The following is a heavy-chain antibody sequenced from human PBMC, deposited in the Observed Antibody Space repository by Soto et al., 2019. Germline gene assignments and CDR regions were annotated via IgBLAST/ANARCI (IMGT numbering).Heavy chain of an antibody. D-gene: IGHD3-10*01. J-gene: IGHJ5*02. V-gene: IGHV4-34*01. CDR2: INHSGST. CDR3: ARVVGYYYGSGSFNWFDP. CDR1: GGSFSGYY. Sequence: SETLSLTCAVYGGSFSGYYWSWIRQPPGKGLEWIGEINHSGSTNYNPSLKSRVTISVDTSKNQFSLKLSSVTAADTAVYYCARVVGYYYGSGSFNWFDPWGQGTLVTVSS.